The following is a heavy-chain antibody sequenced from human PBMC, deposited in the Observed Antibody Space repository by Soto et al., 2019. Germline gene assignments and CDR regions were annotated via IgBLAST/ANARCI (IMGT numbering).Heavy chain of an antibody. CDR2: ISGSGGST. CDR3: AKDLSSSWPPDY. Sequence: EVQLLESGGGLVQPGGSLRLSCAASGFTFSSYAMSWVRQAPGKGLEWVSAISGSGGSTYYADSVKGRFTISRDNSKNTVYLQMISLRVEDTALYYCAKDLSSSWPPDYWGQGTLVTVSS. CDR1: GFTFSSYA. J-gene: IGHJ4*02. V-gene: IGHV3-23*01. D-gene: IGHD6-13*01.